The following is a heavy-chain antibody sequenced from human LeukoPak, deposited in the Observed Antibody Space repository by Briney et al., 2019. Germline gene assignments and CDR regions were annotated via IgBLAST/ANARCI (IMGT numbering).Heavy chain of an antibody. CDR1: GFTFSNYW. Sequence: GGSLRLSCAISGFTFSNYWMSWVRQAPGRGLEWVANIKEDGSEKNYVDSVKGRFTISRDNAKNSLYLQMNSLRAGDTAIYYCARDWGAAGLWDNWGQGTLVTVSS. CDR2: IKEDGSEK. J-gene: IGHJ4*02. D-gene: IGHD6-13*01. V-gene: IGHV3-7*05. CDR3: ARDWGAAGLWDN.